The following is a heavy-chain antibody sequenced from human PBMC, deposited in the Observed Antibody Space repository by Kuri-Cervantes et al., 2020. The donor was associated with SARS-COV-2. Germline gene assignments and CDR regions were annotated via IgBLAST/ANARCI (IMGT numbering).Heavy chain of an antibody. J-gene: IGHJ6*03. CDR1: GYTFTSYG. D-gene: IGHD7-27*01. CDR3: AREKSSLGRNRHYYYYMDV. Sequence: ASVKVSCKASGYTFTSYGISWVRQAPGQGLEWMGWISAYNGNTNYAQKLQGRVTMTTDTSTSTAYMELRSLRSDDTAVYYCAREKSSLGRNRHYYYYMDVWGKGNTVTVSS. V-gene: IGHV1-18*01. CDR2: ISAYNGNT.